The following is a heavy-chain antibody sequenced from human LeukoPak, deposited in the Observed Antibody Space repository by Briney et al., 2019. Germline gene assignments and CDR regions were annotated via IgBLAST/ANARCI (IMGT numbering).Heavy chain of an antibody. J-gene: IGHJ5*02. V-gene: IGHV1-8*01. D-gene: IGHD3-22*01. CDR3: ARGRAQEGYGDYYYYDSSGYYSNWFDP. Sequence: GASVKVSCKASGYTFTSYDINWVRQATGQGLEWMGWMNPNSGNTGYAQKFQGRVTMTRNTSISTAYMELSSLRSEDTAVYYCARGRAQEGYGDYYYYDSSGYYSNWFDPWGQGTLVTVSS. CDR1: GYTFTSYD. CDR2: MNPNSGNT.